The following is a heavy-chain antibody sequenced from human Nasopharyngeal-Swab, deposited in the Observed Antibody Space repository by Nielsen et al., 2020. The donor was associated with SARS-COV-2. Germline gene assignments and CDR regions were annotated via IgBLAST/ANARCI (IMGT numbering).Heavy chain of an antibody. CDR1: GFRFDSYA. CDR2: ISGSGGST. J-gene: IGHJ4*02. D-gene: IGHD3-22*01. CDR3: ARYDDYYDSSGYAY. V-gene: IGHV3-23*01. Sequence: GGSLRLSCAASGFRFDSYAMSWVRQAPGKGLEWVSVISGSGGSTYYADSVKGRFTISRDNSKNTLYLQMNSLRAEDTAVYYCARYDDYYDSSGYAYWGQGTLVTVSS.